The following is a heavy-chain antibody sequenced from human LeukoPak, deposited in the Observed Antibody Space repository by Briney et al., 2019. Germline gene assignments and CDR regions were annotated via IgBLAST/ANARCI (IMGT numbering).Heavy chain of an antibody. CDR1: GYSFNSYW. Sequence: GESLKISXKGSGYSFNSYWIGWVRQMPGKGLEWMGIIHPGDSDTRYSPSFQGQVTISADKSISTAYLQWSSLKASDTAMYYCARHRGYYGSGSYNWFDPWGQGTLVTVSS. D-gene: IGHD3-10*01. V-gene: IGHV5-51*01. CDR2: IHPGDSDT. J-gene: IGHJ5*02. CDR3: ARHRGYYGSGSYNWFDP.